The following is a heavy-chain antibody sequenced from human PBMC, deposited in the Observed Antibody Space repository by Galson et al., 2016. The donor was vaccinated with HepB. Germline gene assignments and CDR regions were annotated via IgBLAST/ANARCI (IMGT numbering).Heavy chain of an antibody. CDR1: GGTFSTLA. J-gene: IGHJ4*02. CDR2: IIPIFRTA. V-gene: IGHV1-69*13. CDR3: ASDSGYGDYFDY. Sequence: SVKVSCKASGGTFSTLAINWVRQAPGQGLEWMGGIIPIFRTANYAQKLQGRVAIIADESTSTAYMELSGLRSDDTAVYFCASDSGYGDYFDYWGQGTLVTVSS. D-gene: IGHD5-12*01.